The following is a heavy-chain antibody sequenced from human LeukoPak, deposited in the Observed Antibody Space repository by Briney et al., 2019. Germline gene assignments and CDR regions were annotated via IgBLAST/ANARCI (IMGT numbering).Heavy chain of an antibody. J-gene: IGHJ5*02. Sequence: SETLSLTCAVYGGSFSGYYWSWIRQPPGKGLEWIGEINHSGSTNYNPSLKSRVTISVDTSKNQFSLKLSSVTAADTAVYYCARETRAQYCSSTSCYLRTNNWFDPWGQGTLVTVSS. CDR1: GGSFSGYY. CDR2: INHSGST. V-gene: IGHV4-34*01. D-gene: IGHD2-2*01. CDR3: ARETRAQYCSSTSCYLRTNNWFDP.